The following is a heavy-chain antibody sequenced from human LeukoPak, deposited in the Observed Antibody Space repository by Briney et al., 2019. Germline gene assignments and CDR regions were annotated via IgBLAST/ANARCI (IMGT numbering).Heavy chain of an antibody. CDR1: GFTFTRDW. CDR2: INPDESEK. Sequence: GGSLRLSCIASGFTFTRDWMTWVRQAPGKGLEWVANINPDESEKNYVDSVKGRFTISRDNAKNSLYLQMNSLRAEDTAVYYCARDLYRIVVVPHYFDYWGQGTLVTVSS. J-gene: IGHJ4*02. CDR3: ARDLYRIVVVPHYFDY. V-gene: IGHV3-7*01. D-gene: IGHD3-22*01.